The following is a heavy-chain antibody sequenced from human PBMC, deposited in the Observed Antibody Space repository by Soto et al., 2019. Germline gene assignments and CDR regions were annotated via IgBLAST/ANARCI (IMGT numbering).Heavy chain of an antibody. Sequence: QVQLQESGPGLVKPSETLSLTCTVSGGSISSYYWSWIRQPPGKGLEWIGYLYYSGSTNYNPSLKSRVTISVDTSKNQFSLKLSSVTAADTAVYYCARGGSVAGPYNWFYPWGQGTLVTVSS. J-gene: IGHJ5*02. CDR2: LYYSGST. CDR3: ARGGSVAGPYNWFYP. V-gene: IGHV4-59*08. D-gene: IGHD6-19*01. CDR1: GGSISSYY.